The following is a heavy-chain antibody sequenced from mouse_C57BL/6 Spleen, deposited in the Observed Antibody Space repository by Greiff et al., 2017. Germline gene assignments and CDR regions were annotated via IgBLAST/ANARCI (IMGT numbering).Heavy chain of an antibody. D-gene: IGHD2-4*01. CDR3: AREEIYYDPFDD. CDR1: GYAFSSSW. V-gene: IGHV1-82*01. Sequence: QVQLQQSGPELVKPGASVTISCKASGYAFSSSWMNWVTQRPGQGLAWIGRISPGDGDTNYNGKFKGKATLTADNSSSTAYMPLSSLTSEDSAVYFCAREEIYYDPFDDWGQGTTLTVSS. J-gene: IGHJ2*01. CDR2: ISPGDGDT.